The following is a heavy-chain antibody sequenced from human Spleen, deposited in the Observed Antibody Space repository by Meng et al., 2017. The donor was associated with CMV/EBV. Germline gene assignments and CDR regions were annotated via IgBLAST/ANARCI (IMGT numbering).Heavy chain of an antibody. Sequence: GESLKISCAASGFTFSNYVMNWVRQAPGKGLEWVSSINPSGANTYYPDSVKGRFTISRDNAKNSLYLQMNSLRAEDTAVYYCAREGGWDQTDYWGQGTLVTVSS. D-gene: IGHD1-26*01. J-gene: IGHJ4*02. CDR1: GFTFSNYV. V-gene: IGHV3-23*01. CDR3: AREGGWDQTDY. CDR2: INPSGANT.